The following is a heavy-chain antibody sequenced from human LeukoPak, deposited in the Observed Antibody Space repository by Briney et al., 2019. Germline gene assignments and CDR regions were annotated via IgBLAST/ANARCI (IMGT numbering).Heavy chain of an antibody. D-gene: IGHD5-12*01. V-gene: IGHV4-59*01. J-gene: IGHJ6*02. CDR2: IYDSGST. Sequence: AETLSLTCTVSGGSISSYYWSWIRQPPGKGLEWIGYIYDSGSTNYNPSLKSRVTISVDTSKNQFSLKLSSVTAADTAVYYCARGGSGYDSFYYYGMDVWGQGTTVTVSS. CDR3: ARGGSGYDSFYYYGMDV. CDR1: GGSISSYY.